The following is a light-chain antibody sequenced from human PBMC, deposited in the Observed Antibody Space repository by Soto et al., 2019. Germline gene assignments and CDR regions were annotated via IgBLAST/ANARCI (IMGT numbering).Light chain of an antibody. CDR3: QQRSNWPLT. CDR2: DAS. CDR1: QSVSSY. J-gene: IGKJ4*01. Sequence: EIVVTQSPATLSLSPGERATLSCRASQSVSSYLAWYQQKPGHAPRLLIYDASNRATGIPARFSGSGSGTDFTLTISSLEPEDFAVYYCQQRSNWPLTFGGGTKVEIK. V-gene: IGKV3-11*01.